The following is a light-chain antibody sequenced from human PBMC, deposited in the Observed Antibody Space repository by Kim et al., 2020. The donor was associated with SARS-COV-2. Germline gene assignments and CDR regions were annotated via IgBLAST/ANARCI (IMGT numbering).Light chain of an antibody. J-gene: IGLJ3*02. CDR2: KDS. V-gene: IGLV3-27*01. Sequence: SYELTQPSSVSVSPGQTARITCSGDVLAKKSARWFQQKPGQAPVLVIYKDSERPSGIPERFSGSSSGTTVTLTISGAQVEDEADYYCYSAADNNLVFGGGTQLTVL. CDR1: VLAKKS. CDR3: YSAADNNLV.